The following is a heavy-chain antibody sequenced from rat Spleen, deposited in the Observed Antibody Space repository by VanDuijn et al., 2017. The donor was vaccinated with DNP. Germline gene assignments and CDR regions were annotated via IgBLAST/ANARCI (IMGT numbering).Heavy chain of an antibody. CDR1: GFSLTSYA. CDR2: ISTGGDT. J-gene: IGHJ4*01. V-gene: IGHV2-6*01. CDR3: ARWGIMPRGNV. Sequence: QVRLRESGPGLVQPSHTLSLTCTVSGFSLTSYAVSWVRQPPGKGLEWIAAISTGGDTYYNSALKSRLSISRDTSDDQVFLEMNSLQPEDTAMYFCARWGIMPRGNVWGQGTSVTVSS. D-gene: IGHD1-6*01.